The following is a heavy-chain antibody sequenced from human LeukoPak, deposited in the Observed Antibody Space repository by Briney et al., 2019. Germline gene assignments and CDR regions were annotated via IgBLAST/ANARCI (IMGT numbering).Heavy chain of an antibody. V-gene: IGHV4-30-4*01. J-gene: IGHJ4*02. CDR3: ARHPSRTPYGDRHFDY. CDR1: GGSISSGDYF. CDR2: IYYSGST. D-gene: IGHD4-17*01. Sequence: SETLSLTCTVSGGSISSGDYFGRWIRQPPGKGVEWIGYIYYSGSTYYNPSLKSRVTISVDTSKNQFSLKLSSVAAADTAVYYCARHPSRTPYGDRHFDYWGQGTLVTVSS.